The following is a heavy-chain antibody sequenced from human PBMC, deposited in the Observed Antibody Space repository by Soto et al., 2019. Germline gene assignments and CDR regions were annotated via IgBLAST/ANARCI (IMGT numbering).Heavy chain of an antibody. CDR1: GYTLSTYA. D-gene: IGHD6-19*01. CDR2: IDADNYDT. CDR3: ARGGSASFDY. Sequence: ASVKVSCKASGYTLSTYALHWVRQAPGQSLEWMGWIDADNYDTKYSQKFQGRVTITRDTSANTAYMEVNSLRHEDTAVYYCARGGSASFDYWGQGTLVTVSS. V-gene: IGHV1-3*01. J-gene: IGHJ4*02.